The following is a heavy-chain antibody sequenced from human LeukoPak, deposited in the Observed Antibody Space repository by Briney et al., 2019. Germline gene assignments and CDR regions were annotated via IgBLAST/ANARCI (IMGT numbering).Heavy chain of an antibody. V-gene: IGHV1-8*01. J-gene: IGHJ6*02. CDR3: AGGLTMIKRARRYGMDV. D-gene: IGHD3-22*01. Sequence: ASVKVSCKASGYTFTSYDINWVRQATGQGLEWMGWMNPNSGNTGYAQKFQGRVTMTRNTSISTAYMELSSLRSEDTAVYYCAGGLTMIKRARRYGMDVWGQGTTVTVSS. CDR2: MNPNSGNT. CDR1: GYTFTSYD.